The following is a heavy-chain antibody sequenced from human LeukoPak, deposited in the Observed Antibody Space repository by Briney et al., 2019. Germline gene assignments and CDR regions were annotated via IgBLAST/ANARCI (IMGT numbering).Heavy chain of an antibody. CDR1: GYTFTSYY. CDR3: ARDWGGYDSSGYYPGVY. CDR2: INPSGGST. V-gene: IGHV1-46*01. D-gene: IGHD3-22*01. Sequence: PEASVKVSCKASGYTFTSYYMHWVRQAPGQGLEWMGIINPSGGSTSYAQKFQGRVTMTRDTSTSTVYMELSSLRSEDTAVYYCARDWGGYDSSGYYPGVYWGQGTLVTVSS. J-gene: IGHJ4*02.